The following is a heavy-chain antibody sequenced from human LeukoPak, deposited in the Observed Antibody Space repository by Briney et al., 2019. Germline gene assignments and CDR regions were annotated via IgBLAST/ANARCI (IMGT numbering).Heavy chain of an antibody. CDR3: ARVGSPSRNYHYSYYMDV. V-gene: IGHV4-39*07. CDR1: GGSITSSSYY. J-gene: IGHJ6*03. Sequence: SETLSLTCTVSGGSITSSSYYWGWIRQPPGKGLEWIASLYYSVSTYYNPSLKSRVTISVDTSKNQFSLKLSSVTAADTAVYYCARVGSPSRNYHYSYYMDVWGKGTTVTVSS. D-gene: IGHD1-26*01. CDR2: LYYSVST.